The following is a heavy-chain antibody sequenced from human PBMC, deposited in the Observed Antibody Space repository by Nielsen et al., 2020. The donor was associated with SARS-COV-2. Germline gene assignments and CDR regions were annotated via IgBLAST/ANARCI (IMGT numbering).Heavy chain of an antibody. CDR2: IYPGDSDV. CDR3: ARQSGLEKTAKGLDV. J-gene: IGHJ6*02. Sequence: GESLKISCEGSGYTFTNYWIAWVRQLPGKRLEWMGIIYPGDSDVRYSPSFQGQVTISVDRSNNSAYLHWSSLKASDSATYYCARQSGLEKTAKGLDVWGQGTTVTVSS. V-gene: IGHV5-51*01. D-gene: IGHD3/OR15-3a*01. CDR1: GYTFTNYW.